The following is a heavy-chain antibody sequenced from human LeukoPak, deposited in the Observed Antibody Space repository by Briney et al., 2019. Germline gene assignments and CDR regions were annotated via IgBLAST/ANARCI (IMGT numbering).Heavy chain of an antibody. D-gene: IGHD6-13*01. CDR1: GFTFSTYG. J-gene: IGHJ4*02. CDR2: ISGSGGST. CDR3: AKGTGRNSSIAASGT. V-gene: IGHV3-23*01. Sequence: GGSLRLSCAASGFTFSTYGMNWVRQAPGKGLEWVSAISGSGGSTYYADSVKGRFTISRDNSKNTLYLQVNSLRAEDTAIYYCAKGTGRNSSIAASGTWGQGTLVTVSS.